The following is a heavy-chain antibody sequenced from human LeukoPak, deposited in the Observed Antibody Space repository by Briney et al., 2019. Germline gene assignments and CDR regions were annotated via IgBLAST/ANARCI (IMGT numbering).Heavy chain of an antibody. Sequence: SQTLSLTCAVSGGSISSGGYSWSWIRQPPGKGLEWIGYIYHSGSTYYNPSLKSRVTISVDTSKNQLSLKLSSVTAADTAVYYCAGHYDFWSGYLDYWGQGTLVTVSS. J-gene: IGHJ4*02. CDR2: IYHSGST. D-gene: IGHD3-3*01. CDR1: GGSISSGGYS. CDR3: AGHYDFWSGYLDY. V-gene: IGHV4-30-2*03.